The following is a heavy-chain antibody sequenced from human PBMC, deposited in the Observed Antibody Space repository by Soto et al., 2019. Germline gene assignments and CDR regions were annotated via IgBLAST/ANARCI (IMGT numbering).Heavy chain of an antibody. Sequence: SETLSLTCAVYGGSFSGYYWSWIRQPPEKGLEWIGEINHSGSTNYNPSLKSRVTISVDTSKNQFSLKLSSVTAADTAVYYCARGKRITIFLVVILQNNWFDPWGQGTLVTVSS. D-gene: IGHD3-3*01. CDR3: ARGKRITIFLVVILQNNWFDP. V-gene: IGHV4-34*01. J-gene: IGHJ5*02. CDR2: INHSGST. CDR1: GGSFSGYY.